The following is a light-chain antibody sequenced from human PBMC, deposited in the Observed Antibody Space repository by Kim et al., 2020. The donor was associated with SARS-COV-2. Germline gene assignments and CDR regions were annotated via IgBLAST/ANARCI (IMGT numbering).Light chain of an antibody. J-gene: IGLJ1*01. CDR3: SSYTTSNTFYV. V-gene: IGLV2-14*03. CDR1: SSDVGGYNY. Sequence: QSALTQPASVSGSTGQSITISCTGTSSDVGGYNYVSWYQQHPGKAPKLMIYDVNDRPSGVSNRFSGSKSGNTASLTISGLQAEDEADYYCSSYTTSNTFYVFGTGTKVTVL. CDR2: DVN.